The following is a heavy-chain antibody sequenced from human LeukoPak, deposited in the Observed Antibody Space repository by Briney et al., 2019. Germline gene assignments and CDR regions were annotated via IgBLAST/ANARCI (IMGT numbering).Heavy chain of an antibody. D-gene: IGHD6-13*01. V-gene: IGHV4-59*01. CDR1: GGSISSFY. CDR3: ARGLAAAGTSYFDY. CDR2: IHDSGST. J-gene: IGHJ4*02. Sequence: SETLSLTCSVSGGSISSFYWSWIRQPPGKGLEWIALIHDSGSTNYNPSLKSRVTISVDTSKNQFSLKLSSVTAADTAVYYCARGLAAAGTSYFDYWGQGTLVTVSS.